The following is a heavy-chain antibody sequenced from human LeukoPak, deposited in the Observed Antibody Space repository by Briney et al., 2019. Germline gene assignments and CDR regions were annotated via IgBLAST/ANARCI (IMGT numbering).Heavy chain of an antibody. Sequence: ASVKVSCKASGGTFSSYSINWVRQVPGQGLEWMAGISAYNGNTNYAQKLQGRVTMTTDTSTSTAYMELRSLRSDDTAVYYCARDPGGSSGYDLWFDYWGQGTLVTVSS. CDR3: ARDPGGSSGYDLWFDY. CDR2: ISAYNGNT. J-gene: IGHJ4*02. CDR1: GGTFSSYS. D-gene: IGHD5-12*01. V-gene: IGHV1-18*01.